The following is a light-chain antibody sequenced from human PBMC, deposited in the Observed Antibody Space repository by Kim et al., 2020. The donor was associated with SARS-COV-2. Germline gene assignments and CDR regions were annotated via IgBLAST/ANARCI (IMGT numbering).Light chain of an antibody. Sequence: GHAVSSSCTGNSSDVGCYDYVSWYQHHPRQAPKLMIYEFSKRPSGVPDRFSGSNSGNTSSLTVSGLHAEDEADYYCNSYASRHNYVFGSWTKVTVL. CDR3: NSYASRHNYV. J-gene: IGLJ1*01. CDR1: SSDVGCYDY. V-gene: IGLV2-8*01. CDR2: EFS.